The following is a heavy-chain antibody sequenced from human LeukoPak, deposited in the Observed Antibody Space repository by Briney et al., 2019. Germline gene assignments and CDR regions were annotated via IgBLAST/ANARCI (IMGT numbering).Heavy chain of an antibody. CDR1: GFTFSSYA. V-gene: IGHV3-53*01. Sequence: GGSLRLSCAASGFTFSSYAMSWVRQAPRTGLEWVSVIYGGGTTYYADSVKGRFTISRDNSKNTLYLQMNSLRAEDTAVYYCARGRWTMAYFDYWGQGTLVTVSS. CDR2: IYGGGTT. CDR3: ARGRWTMAYFDY. D-gene: IGHD4/OR15-4a*01. J-gene: IGHJ4*02.